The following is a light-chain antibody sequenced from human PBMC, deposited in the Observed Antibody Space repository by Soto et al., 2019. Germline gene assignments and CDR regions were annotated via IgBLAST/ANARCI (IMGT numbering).Light chain of an antibody. CDR1: QDIGNS. V-gene: IGKV1-33*01. CDR2: DAY. Sequence: DIQMTQSPPSLSASVGDRVTITCQASQDIGNSLNWYQHKPGKAPKLVIYDAYNLETGVPSTFSGSGYGTDFTFTISSLRPEDIATYYCQKSAHLPLFGPGTKVIS. J-gene: IGKJ3*01. CDR3: QKSAHLPL.